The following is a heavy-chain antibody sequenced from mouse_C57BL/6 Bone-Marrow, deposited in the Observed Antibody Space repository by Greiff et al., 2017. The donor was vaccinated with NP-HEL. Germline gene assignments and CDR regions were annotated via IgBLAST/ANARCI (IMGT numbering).Heavy chain of an antibody. D-gene: IGHD1-1*01. J-gene: IGHJ1*03. CDR2: IYPRSGNT. V-gene: IGHV1-81*01. CDR3: ARSGTYGSSLYGYFDV. CDR1: GYTFTSYG. Sequence: QVQLQQSGAELARPGASVKLSCKASGYTFTSYGISWVKQRTGQGLEWIGEIYPRSGNTYYNEKFKGKATLTADKSSSTAYMELRSLTSEDSAVYFCARSGTYGSSLYGYFDVWGTGTTVTVSS.